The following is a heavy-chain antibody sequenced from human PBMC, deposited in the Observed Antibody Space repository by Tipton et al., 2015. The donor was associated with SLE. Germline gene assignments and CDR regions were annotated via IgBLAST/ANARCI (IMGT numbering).Heavy chain of an antibody. V-gene: IGHV3-15*01. Sequence: QLVQSGGSLVKPGGSLRLSCAASGFTFSNAWMSWVRQAPGKGLEWVGRIKSITDGGTTDYAALVKGRFTISRDDSKNTLYLQMDSLKTEDTAVYYCARPSPQGTVVDYWGQGTLVTVSS. CDR1: GFTFSNAW. CDR2: IKSITDGGTT. CDR3: ARPSPQGTVVDY. J-gene: IGHJ4*02. D-gene: IGHD4-23*01.